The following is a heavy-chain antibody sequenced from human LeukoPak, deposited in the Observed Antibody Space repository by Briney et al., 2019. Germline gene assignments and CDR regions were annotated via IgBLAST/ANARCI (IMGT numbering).Heavy chain of an antibody. V-gene: IGHV3-30*04. CDR3: AGAFSTTAFDS. J-gene: IGHJ4*02. Sequence: PGGSLRLSCAASGFTFSSYAMNWVRQAPGKGLEWVAVISDDGSNKYDADSVKGRFTISRDNSKNTLYLQMNSLRAEDTAVYYCAGAFSTTAFDSWGQGTLVTVSS. CDR1: GFTFSSYA. CDR2: ISDDGSNK. D-gene: IGHD4-17*01.